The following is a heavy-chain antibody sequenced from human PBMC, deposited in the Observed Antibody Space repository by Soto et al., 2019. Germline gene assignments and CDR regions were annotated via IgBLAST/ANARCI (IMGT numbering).Heavy chain of an antibody. CDR1: GFSFSDYS. CDR3: ARRIATHGIGAFDV. D-gene: IGHD6-13*01. J-gene: IGHJ3*01. V-gene: IGHV3-48*01. Sequence: GSLRLSCAASGFSFSDYSMNWVRQTPGKGLEWVSYISGSSTTIYYRDSVKGRFTISRDNAKNSLYLQMNSLRAEDTAVYYCARRIATHGIGAFDVWGQGTMVTVSS. CDR2: ISGSSTTI.